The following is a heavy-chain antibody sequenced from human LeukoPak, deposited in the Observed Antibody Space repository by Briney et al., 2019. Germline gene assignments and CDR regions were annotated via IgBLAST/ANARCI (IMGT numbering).Heavy chain of an antibody. D-gene: IGHD2/OR15-2a*01. CDR3: ARRTLIRGVDY. CDR2: IYYSGST. V-gene: IGHV4-39*01. Sequence: SETLSLTCTVSGGSIGSSSYYWGWIRQPPGKGLEWIGSIYYSGSTYYNPSLKSRVTISVDTSKNQFSLKLSSVTAADTAVYYCARRTLIRGVDYWGQGTLVTVSS. J-gene: IGHJ4*02. CDR1: GGSIGSSSYY.